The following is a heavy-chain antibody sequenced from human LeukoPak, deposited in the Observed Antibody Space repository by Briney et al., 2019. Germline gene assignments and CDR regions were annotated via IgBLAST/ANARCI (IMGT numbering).Heavy chain of an antibody. CDR1: GVSISSYY. D-gene: IGHD1-26*01. V-gene: IGHV4-59*08. CDR2: IYYSGST. CDR3: AISYFGAFDI. Sequence: SPSETLSLTCTASGVSISSYYWSWIRQPPGKGLEWIGYIYYSGSTNYNPSLKSRVTISVDTSKNQFSLKLSSVPAADTAVYYCAISYFGAFDIWGQGTMVAVSS. J-gene: IGHJ3*02.